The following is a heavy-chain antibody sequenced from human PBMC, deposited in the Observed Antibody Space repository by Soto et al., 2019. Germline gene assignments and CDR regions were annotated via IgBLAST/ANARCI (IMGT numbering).Heavy chain of an antibody. CDR1: GFTFRSYA. CDR2: IRGSGGST. J-gene: IGHJ4*02. CDR3: AKDRELSGYSSHALDS. D-gene: IGHD3-3*01. V-gene: IGHV3-23*01. Sequence: VGSLRLSWTASGFTFRSYAMNWVRQAPGKGLEWVSSIRGSGGSTYYADSVKGRFTVSRDNSKNTLYLQMNSLRAEDTAVYYYAKDRELSGYSSHALDSWGQGTLVTVSS.